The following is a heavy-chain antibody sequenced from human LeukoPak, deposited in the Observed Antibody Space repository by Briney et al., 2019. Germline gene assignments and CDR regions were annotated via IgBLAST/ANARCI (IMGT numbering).Heavy chain of an antibody. CDR1: GYTFTTYY. J-gene: IGHJ6*03. CDR2: MNPNSGNT. V-gene: IGHV1-8*02. Sequence: ASVKVSCKASGYTFTTYYVHWVRQAPGQGLEWMGWMNPNSGNTGYAQKFQGRVTMTRNTSISTAYMELSSLRSEDTAVYYCARSVVAARENYYYYYMDVWGKGTTVTISS. CDR3: ARSVVAARENYYYYYMDV. D-gene: IGHD2-15*01.